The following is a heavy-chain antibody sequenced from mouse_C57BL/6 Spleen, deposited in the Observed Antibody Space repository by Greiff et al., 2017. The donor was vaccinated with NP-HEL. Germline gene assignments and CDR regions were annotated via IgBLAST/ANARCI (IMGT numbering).Heavy chain of an antibody. J-gene: IGHJ1*03. Sequence: EVHLVESGEGLVKPGGSLKLSCAASGFTFSSYAMSWVRQTPEKRLEWVAYISSGGDYIYYADTVKGRFTISRDNARNTLYLQMSSLKSEDTAMYYCTRDQEYYGSSYSYWYFDVWGTGTTVTVSS. V-gene: IGHV5-9-1*02. CDR3: TRDQEYYGSSYSYWYFDV. CDR2: ISSGGDYI. CDR1: GFTFSSYA. D-gene: IGHD1-1*01.